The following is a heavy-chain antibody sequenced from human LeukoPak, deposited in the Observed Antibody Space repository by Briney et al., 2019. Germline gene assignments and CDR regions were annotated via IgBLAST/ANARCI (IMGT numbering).Heavy chain of an antibody. V-gene: IGHV3-7*01. CDR1: GFTFSRYW. CDR2: IKEDGSDK. J-gene: IGHJ4*02. CDR3: ARDHAMAVAGLIDY. Sequence: GGSLRLSCAASGFTFSRYWMTWVRQAPGKGLEWLANIKEDGSDKYYVDSVEGRFTISRDNAKNPLYLQMNSLRAEDTAVYYCARDHAMAVAGLIDYWGQGTLVTVSS. D-gene: IGHD6-19*01.